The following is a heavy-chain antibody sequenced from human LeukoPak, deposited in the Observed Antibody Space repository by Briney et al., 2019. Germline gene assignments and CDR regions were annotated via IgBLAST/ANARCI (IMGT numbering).Heavy chain of an antibody. CDR2: ISSSGSTI. CDR1: GFTFSDYY. V-gene: IGHV3-11*01. D-gene: IGHD6-13*01. CDR3: ARVGYSSSWYVLDP. Sequence: GGSLRLSCAASGFTFSDYYMSWIRQAPGKGLEWVSYISSSGSTIYYADSVKGRFTISRDNAKNSLYLQMNSLGAEDTAVYYCARVGYSSSWYVLDPWGQGTLVTVSS. J-gene: IGHJ5*02.